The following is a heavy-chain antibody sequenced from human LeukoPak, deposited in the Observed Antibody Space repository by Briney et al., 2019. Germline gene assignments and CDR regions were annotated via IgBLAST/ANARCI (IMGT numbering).Heavy chain of an antibody. V-gene: IGHV1-2*02. CDR1: GYTFTGYY. CDR3: ARALRYFDWLLDLDY. CDR2: INPNSGGT. Sequence: GASVKVSCKASGYTFTGYYMHWVRQAPGQGLEWIGWINPNSGGTNYAQKFQGRVTMTRDTSISTAYMELSRLRSDDTAVYYCARALRYFDWLLDLDYWGQGTLVTVSS. D-gene: IGHD3-9*01. J-gene: IGHJ4*02.